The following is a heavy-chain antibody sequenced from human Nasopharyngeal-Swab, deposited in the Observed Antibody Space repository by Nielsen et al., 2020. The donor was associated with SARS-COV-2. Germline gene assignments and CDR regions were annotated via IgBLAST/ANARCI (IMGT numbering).Heavy chain of an antibody. CDR3: ARSGYSNSDIDY. Sequence: SVKVPCKASGGTFSSYAISWVRQAPGQGLEWMGGIIPIFGTADYAQKFQDRVTITADESTSTAYTELSSLRSEDTAVYYCARSGYSNSDIDYWGQGTLVTVSS. V-gene: IGHV1-69*13. J-gene: IGHJ4*02. CDR1: GGTFSSYA. D-gene: IGHD6-6*01. CDR2: IIPIFGTA.